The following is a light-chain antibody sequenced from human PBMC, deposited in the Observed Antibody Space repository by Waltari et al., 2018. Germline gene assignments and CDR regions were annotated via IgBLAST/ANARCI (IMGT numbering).Light chain of an antibody. CDR3: QSYDNNLSGVV. J-gene: IGLJ3*02. CDR1: NSDRGATSH. V-gene: IGLV1-40*01. CDR2: GNN. Sequence: QSVLTQPTSVSGAPGQRITLSCTVTNSDRGATSHVPWDQQLPGTAPKLLIYGNNNRPSGVPDRFSGSKSGTSASLAITGLQAEDEADYYCQSYDNNLSGVVFGGGTKLTVL.